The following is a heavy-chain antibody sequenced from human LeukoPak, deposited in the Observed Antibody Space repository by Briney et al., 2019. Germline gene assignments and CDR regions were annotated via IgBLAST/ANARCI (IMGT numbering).Heavy chain of an antibody. D-gene: IGHD3-3*01. CDR1: NGSISSNTYY. CDR3: ARGGKLLRFLEWFTRHDAFDI. CDR2: INHSGST. J-gene: IGHJ3*02. Sequence: SETLSLTCIVSNGSISSNTYYWGWIRQPPGQGLEWIGEINHSGSTNYNPSLKSRVTISVDTSKNQFSLKLSSVTAADTAVYHCARGGKLLRFLEWFTRHDAFDIWGQGTMVTVSS. V-gene: IGHV4-39*07.